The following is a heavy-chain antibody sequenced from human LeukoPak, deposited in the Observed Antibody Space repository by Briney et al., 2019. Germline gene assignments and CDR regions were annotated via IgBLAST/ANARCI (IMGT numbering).Heavy chain of an antibody. V-gene: IGHV3-23*01. CDR2: ISGSGGST. Sequence: GGSLRLSCAASGFTFSNYAITWVRQAPGKGLEWVSAISGSGGSTYYADSVKGRFTISRDNSKNTLYLQMNSLRAEDTAVYYCAAMGSSGWYNDEYYFDYWGQGTLVTVSS. CDR1: GFTFSNYA. CDR3: AAMGSSGWYNDEYYFDY. J-gene: IGHJ4*02. D-gene: IGHD6-19*01.